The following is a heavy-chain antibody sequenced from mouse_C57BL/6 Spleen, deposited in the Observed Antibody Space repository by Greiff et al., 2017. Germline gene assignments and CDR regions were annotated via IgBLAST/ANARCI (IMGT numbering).Heavy chain of an antibody. CDR2: INPNNGGT. CDR1: GYTFTDYY. J-gene: IGHJ2*01. Sequence: VQLQQSGPELVKPGASVKISCKASGYTFTDYYMNWVKQSHGKSLEWIGDINPNNGGTSYNQKFKGKATLTVDKSSSPAYMELRSLTSEDSAVYYCASRDYDVWGQGTTLTVSS. D-gene: IGHD2-4*01. CDR3: ASRDYDV. V-gene: IGHV1-26*01.